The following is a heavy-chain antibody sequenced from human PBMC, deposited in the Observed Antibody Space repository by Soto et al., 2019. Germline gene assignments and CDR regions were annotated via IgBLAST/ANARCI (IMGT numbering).Heavy chain of an antibody. CDR2: ISNSGNTI. Sequence: GGSLRLSCAASGFTFSDYYMTWIRQAPGKGLEWVSYISNSGNTIYYADSVKGRFIISRDNAKNSLYLQMSSLRAEDTALYYCARAQSYYYSSGYYYVQAFDIWGQGTMGTVS. J-gene: IGHJ3*02. V-gene: IGHV3-11*01. CDR3: ARAQSYYYSSGYYYVQAFDI. D-gene: IGHD3-22*01. CDR1: GFTFSDYY.